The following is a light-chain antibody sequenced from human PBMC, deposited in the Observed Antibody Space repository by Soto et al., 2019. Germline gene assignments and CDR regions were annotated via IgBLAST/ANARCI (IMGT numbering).Light chain of an antibody. V-gene: IGKV3-15*01. J-gene: IGKJ1*01. CDR3: QQYNNWPPKA. Sequence: EIVMTQSPATLSVSPGESATLSCRASQSVSSNLAWYQQKPGQAPRLLIYDASTRATGIPARFSGSGSGTEFTLTISSLQSEDFAVYYCQQYNNWPPKAFGQGTKVEIK. CDR1: QSVSSN. CDR2: DAS.